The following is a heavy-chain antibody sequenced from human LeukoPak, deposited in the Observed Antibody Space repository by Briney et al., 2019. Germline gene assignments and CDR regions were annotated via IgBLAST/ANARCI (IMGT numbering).Heavy chain of an antibody. CDR1: GFTFSNYA. V-gene: IGHV3-23*01. D-gene: IGHD3-9*01. J-gene: IGHJ4*02. CDR3: AKWGDYDVLTGYYVSDY. Sequence: GGSLRLSCAASGFTFSNYAMSWVRQAPGKGLEWVSAITGSGGNTYYADSVKGRFTISRDNSKNTVFLRMNSLRAEDTAVYYCAKWGDYDVLTGYYVSDYWGQGTLVTVSS. CDR2: ITGSGGNT.